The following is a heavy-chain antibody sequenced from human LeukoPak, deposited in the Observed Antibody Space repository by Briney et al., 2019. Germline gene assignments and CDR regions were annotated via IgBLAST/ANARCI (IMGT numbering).Heavy chain of an antibody. CDR1: GYTFTSYD. CDR3: ASRAGATMEWLLDENYYYGMDV. J-gene: IGHJ6*02. D-gene: IGHD3-3*01. CDR2: INPSGGST. Sequence: ASVTVSCTASGYTFTSYDINWVRQAPGQGLEWMGIINPSGGSTSYAQKFQGRVTMTRDTSTSTVYMELSSLRSEDTAVYYCASRAGATMEWLLDENYYYGMDVWGQGTTVTVSS. V-gene: IGHV1-46*01.